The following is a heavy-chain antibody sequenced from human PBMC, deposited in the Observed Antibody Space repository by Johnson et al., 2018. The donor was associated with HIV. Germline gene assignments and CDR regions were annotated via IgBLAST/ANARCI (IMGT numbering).Heavy chain of an antibody. CDR3: ASGADYYDSSGYYPLDAFDI. CDR1: GFTVSSNY. J-gene: IGHJ3*02. Sequence: VQLVESGGGLIQPGGSLRLSCAASGFTVSSNYMSWVRQAPGKGLEWVSGIDWNGGSTGYADSVKGRFTISRDNSKNSLYLQMNSLRAEDTAVYYCASGADYYDSSGYYPLDAFDIWGQGTMVTVSS. D-gene: IGHD3-22*01. CDR2: IDWNGGST. V-gene: IGHV3-66*01.